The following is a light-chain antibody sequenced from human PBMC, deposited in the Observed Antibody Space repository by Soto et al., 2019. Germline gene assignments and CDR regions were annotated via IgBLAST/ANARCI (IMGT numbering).Light chain of an antibody. CDR1: SSDVGGYIY. Sequence: QSALTQPASVSGSPGQSITISCTGTSSDVGGYIYVSWYQQHPGEAPKLMIYDVSHRPSGVSSRFSGSKSGNTASLTISGLQAEDEADYYCSSYTGSSTLVFGGGTQLTVL. CDR3: SSYTGSSTLV. V-gene: IGLV2-14*01. CDR2: DVS. J-gene: IGLJ2*01.